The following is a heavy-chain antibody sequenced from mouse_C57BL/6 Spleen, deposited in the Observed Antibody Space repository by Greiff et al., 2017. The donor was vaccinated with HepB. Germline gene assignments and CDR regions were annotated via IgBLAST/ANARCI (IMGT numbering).Heavy chain of an antibody. J-gene: IGHJ3*01. CDR3: ARRGYDYAWFAY. D-gene: IGHD2-4*01. CDR2: INPNNGGT. V-gene: IGHV1-26*01. Sequence: EVQLQQSGPELVKPGASVKISCKASGYTFTDYYMNWVKQSHGKSLEWIGDINPNNGGTSYNQKFKGKATLTVDKSSSTAYMELRSLTSEDSAVYYCARRGYDYAWFAYWGQGTLVTVSA. CDR1: GYTFTDYY.